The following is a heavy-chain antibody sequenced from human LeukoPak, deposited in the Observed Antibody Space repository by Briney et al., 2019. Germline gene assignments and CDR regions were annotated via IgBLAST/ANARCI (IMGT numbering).Heavy chain of an antibody. CDR2: IYYSGST. J-gene: IGHJ4*02. V-gene: IGHV4-39*01. D-gene: IGHD3-22*01. Sequence: PSETLSLTCTVSGGSISSSSYCWGWIRQPPGKGLEWIGSIYYSGSTYYNPSLKSRVTISVDTSKNQFSLKLSSVTAADTAVYYCASDRYYDSSGYYYLDYWGQGTLVTVSS. CDR3: ASDRYYDSSGYYYLDY. CDR1: GGSISSSSYC.